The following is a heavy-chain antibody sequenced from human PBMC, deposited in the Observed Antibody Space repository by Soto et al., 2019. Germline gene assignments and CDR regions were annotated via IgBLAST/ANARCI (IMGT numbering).Heavy chain of an antibody. D-gene: IGHD6-19*01. CDR1: GGSINSYY. Sequence: QVQLQESGPGLVKPSETLSLTCTVSGGSINSYYWTWIRQPAGKGLEWIGRIYTSGTTNYNPSLKSRVPMSVDTSKNQFSLKLRSVTAADTAVYYCARDLYSRGWHTGGDDSFDTWGQGTKVTVSS. CDR2: IYTSGTT. J-gene: IGHJ3*02. V-gene: IGHV4-4*07. CDR3: ARDLYSRGWHTGGDDSFDT.